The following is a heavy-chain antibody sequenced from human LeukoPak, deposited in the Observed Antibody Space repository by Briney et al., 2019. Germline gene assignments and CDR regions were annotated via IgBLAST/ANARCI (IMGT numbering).Heavy chain of an antibody. CDR2: ISYSGST. CDR3: ARHGEMGTILATFDI. Sequence: PSETLSLTCTVSGDSISSSSYYWGWIRQPPGKGLEWIGSISYSGSTYYKPSLKSRVTVSVDTSKNQFSLKLTSVTAADTAVFYCARHGEMGTILATFDIWGQGTMVTVSS. J-gene: IGHJ3*02. V-gene: IGHV4-39*01. D-gene: IGHD5-24*01. CDR1: GDSISSSSYY.